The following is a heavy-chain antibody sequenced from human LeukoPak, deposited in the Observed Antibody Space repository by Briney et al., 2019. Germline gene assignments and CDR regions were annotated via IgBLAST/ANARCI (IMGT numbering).Heavy chain of an antibody. D-gene: IGHD3-22*01. Sequence: SETLSLTCAVYGGSFSGYYWSWIRQPPGKGLEWIEEINHSGSTNYNPSLKSRVTISVDTSKNHLSLKLSSVTAADTAVYYCASYDSSGYFSPYWYFDLWGRGTLVTVSS. V-gene: IGHV4-34*01. J-gene: IGHJ2*01. CDR2: INHSGST. CDR1: GGSFSGYY. CDR3: ASYDSSGYFSPYWYFDL.